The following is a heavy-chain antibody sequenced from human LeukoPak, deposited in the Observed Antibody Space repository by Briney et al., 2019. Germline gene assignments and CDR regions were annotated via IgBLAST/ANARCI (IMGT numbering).Heavy chain of an antibody. CDR1: GGSISSYY. J-gene: IGHJ4*02. D-gene: IGHD6-13*01. V-gene: IGHV4-59*01. Sequence: PSETLSLTCTVSGGSISSYYWGWIRQPPGKGLEWIGYIYYSGTTNYNPPLKSRVTISVDTSKNQFSLKLSSVTAADTAVYYCARGVYIAAAQYAYWGQGTLVTVSS. CDR2: IYYSGTT. CDR3: ARGVYIAAAQYAY.